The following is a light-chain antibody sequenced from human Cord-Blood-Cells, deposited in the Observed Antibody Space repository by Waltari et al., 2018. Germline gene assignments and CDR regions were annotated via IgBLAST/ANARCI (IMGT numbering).Light chain of an antibody. CDR2: EVS. Sequence: QSALTQPVSVSGSPGQSITLPCTRTSSDVGGYNYLSWYQQQPGKAPKLMIYEVSNRPSGVSNRFSGSKSGNTASLTISGLQAEDEADYYCSSYTSSSTLVFGGGTKLTVL. V-gene: IGLV2-14*01. CDR3: SSYTSSSTLV. J-gene: IGLJ2*01. CDR1: SSDVGGYNY.